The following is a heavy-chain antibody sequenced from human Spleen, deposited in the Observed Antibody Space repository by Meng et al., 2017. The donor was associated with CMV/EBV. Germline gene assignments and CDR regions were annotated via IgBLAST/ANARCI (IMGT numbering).Heavy chain of an antibody. CDR3: AREPGRGAFDV. Sequence: GGSLRLSCAVSGINLNTYWMHWVRQVPGKGLAWLSRIYSDGITPRYADFVKGRFTISRDNTKNMLYLQLNGLRADDAAVYYFAREPGRGAFDVWGQGTVVTVSS. CDR2: IYSDGITP. CDR1: GINLNTYW. J-gene: IGHJ3*01. V-gene: IGHV3-74*01. D-gene: IGHD3-10*01.